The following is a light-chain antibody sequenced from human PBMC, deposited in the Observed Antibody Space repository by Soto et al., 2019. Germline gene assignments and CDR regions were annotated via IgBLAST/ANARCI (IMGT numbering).Light chain of an antibody. CDR2: RYN. Sequence: SYELTQPPSVSVSPGQTARITCSGDALPNQYAFWYQQKPGQAPVMVIYRYNERPSGIPERFSGSRSGTTVTLTISGVQAEDEADYYCQSADSSGTYVVFGGGTKLTVL. V-gene: IGLV3-25*03. J-gene: IGLJ2*01. CDR1: ALPNQY. CDR3: QSADSSGTYVV.